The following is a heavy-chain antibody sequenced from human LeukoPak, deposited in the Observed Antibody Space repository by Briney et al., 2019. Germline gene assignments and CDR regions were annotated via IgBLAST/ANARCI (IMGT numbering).Heavy chain of an antibody. CDR1: GFTFSSYA. CDR3: AKQLGYCSDGSCYFPY. D-gene: IGHD2-15*01. J-gene: IGHJ4*02. V-gene: IGHV3-23*01. Sequence: PRGSLRLSCAASGFTFSSYAMSWVRQAPGKGLEWVSAISGSGGSTYYADSVKGRFTISRDNSKNTLYLQMNSLRAEDTAVYYCAKQLGYCSDGSCYFPYWGQGTLVTVSS. CDR2: ISGSGGST.